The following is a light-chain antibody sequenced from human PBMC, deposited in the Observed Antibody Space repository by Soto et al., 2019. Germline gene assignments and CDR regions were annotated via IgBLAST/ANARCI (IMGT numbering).Light chain of an antibody. CDR3: QQTYSTLRLT. Sequence: DVQLTQSPSSLSASVGDRVTITCRANQSISNFLNWYQRKHGEAPKLLIYAASNLQSGVPSRFSGSGSATDFALTISGLQPDDFATYYCQQTYSTLRLTIGGGTQV. V-gene: IGKV1-39*01. J-gene: IGKJ4*01. CDR1: QSISNF. CDR2: AAS.